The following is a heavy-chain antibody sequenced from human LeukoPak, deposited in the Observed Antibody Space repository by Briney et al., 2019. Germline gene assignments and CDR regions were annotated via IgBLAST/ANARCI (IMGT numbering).Heavy chain of an antibody. Sequence: PGGSLRLSCASSGFTFSSYSMNWVRQAPGKGLEWVSSISSSSSYIYYADSVKGRFTISRDNSKDTLYLQMNNLRAEDAAVYYCAKAQPLHRSGPFDCWGQGTLVTVSS. V-gene: IGHV3-21*04. J-gene: IGHJ4*02. CDR1: GFTFSSYS. D-gene: IGHD3-10*01. CDR3: AKAQPLHRSGPFDC. CDR2: ISSSSSYI.